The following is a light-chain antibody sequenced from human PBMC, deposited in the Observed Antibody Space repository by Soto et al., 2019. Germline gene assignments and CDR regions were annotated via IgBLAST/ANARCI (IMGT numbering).Light chain of an antibody. Sequence: VLTQSPGTQSLSPVARDTLSCRSSQSVSSSSLAWYQHKPGQAPRLLIYGVSSRANGIPDRFSGSGSGTDFTLTISRLEPQDLAVYYCQRYGRSPLITVGKGRRLGIK. V-gene: IGKV3-20*01. CDR3: QRYGRSPLIT. CDR2: GVS. J-gene: IGKJ5*01. CDR1: QSVSSSS.